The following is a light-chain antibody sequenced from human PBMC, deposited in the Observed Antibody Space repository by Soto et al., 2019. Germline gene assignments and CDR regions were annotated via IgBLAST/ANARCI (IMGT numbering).Light chain of an antibody. J-gene: IGKJ2*01. CDR2: AAS. CDR3: QQYYSYPPYP. Sequence: AIRMTQSPSSFSASTGDRVTITCRASQGISSYLAWYQQKPGKAPKLLIYAASTLQSGVPSRFSGSGSGTDFTLTISCLQSEDFAADYCQQYYSYPPYPFGQGTKLEIK. CDR1: QGISSY. V-gene: IGKV1-8*01.